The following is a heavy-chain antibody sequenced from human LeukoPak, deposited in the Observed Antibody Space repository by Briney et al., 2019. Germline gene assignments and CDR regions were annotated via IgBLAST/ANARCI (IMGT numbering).Heavy chain of an antibody. CDR2: ISSSGSTI. V-gene: IGHV3-48*03. D-gene: IGHD3-10*01. J-gene: IGHJ4*02. CDR3: ASDLWFGEY. Sequence: GGSLRLSCAASGFTFSSYTMNWVRQAPGKGLEWVSYISSSGSTIYYADSVKGRFTISRDNAKNSLHLQMNSLRAEDTAVYYCASDLWFGEYWGQGTLVTVSS. CDR1: GFTFSSYT.